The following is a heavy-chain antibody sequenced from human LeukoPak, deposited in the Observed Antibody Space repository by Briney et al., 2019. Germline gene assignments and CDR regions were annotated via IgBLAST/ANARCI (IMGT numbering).Heavy chain of an antibody. V-gene: IGHV3-30*03. CDR3: ARDETTVTYFDY. CDR1: GFTFSIYG. J-gene: IGHJ4*02. CDR2: ISYDGSNK. Sequence: GGSLRLSCAASGFTFSIYGMHWVRQAPGKGLEWLTVISYDGSNKHYADSVKGRFTISRDNSKNTLYLQMNSLRAEDTAVYYCARDETTVTYFDYWGQGTLVTVSS. D-gene: IGHD4-17*01.